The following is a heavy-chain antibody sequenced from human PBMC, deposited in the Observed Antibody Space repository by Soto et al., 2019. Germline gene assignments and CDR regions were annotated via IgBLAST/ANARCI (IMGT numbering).Heavy chain of an antibody. CDR3: AKEKVYSNEQYYFDS. V-gene: IGHV3-9*01. D-gene: IGHD4-4*01. CDR2: ISWHSGTI. CDR1: GFTFENYA. Sequence: PGGSLRLSCAASGFTFENYAMHWVRQGPGKGLEWVSGISWHSGTIGYAYSVRGRFTISRENAKNSLYLQMNRLRPEDTALYYCAKEKVYSNEQYYFDSWGQGTLVTVSS. J-gene: IGHJ4*02.